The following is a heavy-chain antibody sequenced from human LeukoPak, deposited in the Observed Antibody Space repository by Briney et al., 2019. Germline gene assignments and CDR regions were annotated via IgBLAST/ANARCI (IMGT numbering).Heavy chain of an antibody. D-gene: IGHD3-3*02. CDR2: ISVSGGSP. CDR1: GFTFSSYA. CDR3: AKGLRECHFWSGYAT. J-gene: IGHJ5*02. V-gene: IGHV3-23*01. Sequence: GGSLRLSCAASGFTFSSYAMSWVRQAPGKGLDWVSTISVSGGSPNYADSVKGRVTISRDNSKNTLFLQMNSLRAEDTALYYCAKGLRECHFWSGYATWGQGTLVTVSS.